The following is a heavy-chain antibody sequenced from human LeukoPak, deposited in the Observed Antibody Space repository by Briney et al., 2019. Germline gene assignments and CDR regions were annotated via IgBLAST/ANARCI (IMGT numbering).Heavy chain of an antibody. CDR1: GYTFTGYY. Sequence: ASVKVSCKASGYTFTGYYMHWVRQAPGQGLEWMGWISAYNGNTNYAQKFQGRVTITADESTSTAYMELSSLRSEDTAVYYCATGYSGSSRVDYWGQGTLVTVSS. CDR3: ATGYSGSSRVDY. CDR2: ISAYNGNT. D-gene: IGHD1-26*01. V-gene: IGHV1-18*04. J-gene: IGHJ4*02.